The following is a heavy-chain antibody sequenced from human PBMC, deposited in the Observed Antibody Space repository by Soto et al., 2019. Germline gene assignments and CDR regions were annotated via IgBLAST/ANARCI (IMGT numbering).Heavy chain of an antibody. V-gene: IGHV4-34*01. CDR1: GGSFSGYY. CDR2: INHSGST. D-gene: IGHD6-19*01. Sequence: QVQLQQWGAGLLKPSETLSLTCAVYGGSFSGYYWSWIRQPPGKGLEWIGEINHSGSTNYNPSLKSRVTISVDTSKNQFSLKLSSVTAADTAVYYCASESIAVAGSSYWGQGTLVTVSS. CDR3: ASESIAVAGSSY. J-gene: IGHJ4*02.